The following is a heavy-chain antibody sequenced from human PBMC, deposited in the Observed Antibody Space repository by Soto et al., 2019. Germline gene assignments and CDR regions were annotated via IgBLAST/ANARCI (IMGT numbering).Heavy chain of an antibody. CDR3: ARVDFGGNSYYFDY. CDR2: VWFDGSIQ. Sequence: GSLRLSCVASGFTFSDYGIHWVRQAPDKGLEWVAVVWFDGSIQYYGDSVKGRFTISRDNSNNTVDLQMNNLRAEDTAVYYCARVDFGGNSYYFDYWGQGTPVTVSS. V-gene: IGHV3-33*01. D-gene: IGHD1-7*01. CDR1: GFTFSDYG. J-gene: IGHJ4*02.